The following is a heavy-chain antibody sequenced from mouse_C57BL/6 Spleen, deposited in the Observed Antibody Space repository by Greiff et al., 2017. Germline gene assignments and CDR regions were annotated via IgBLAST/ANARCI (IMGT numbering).Heavy chain of an antibody. V-gene: IGHV1-52*01. CDR1: GYTFTSYW. D-gene: IGHD1-1*01. J-gene: IGHJ1*03. Sequence: QVQLQQSGAELARPGASVKLSCKASGYTFTSYWMHWVKQRPIQGLEWIGNIDPSDSETHYNQKFKDKATLTVDKSSSTAYMQLSSLTSEDSAVYYCARAGGSSYWYFDVWGTGTTVTVSS. CDR3: ARAGGSSYWYFDV. CDR2: IDPSDSET.